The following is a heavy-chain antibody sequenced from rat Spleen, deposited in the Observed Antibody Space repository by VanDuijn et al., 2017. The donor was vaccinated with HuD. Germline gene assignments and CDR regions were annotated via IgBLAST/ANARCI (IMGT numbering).Heavy chain of an antibody. CDR3: VRHGYTRYYFDY. V-gene: IGHV5-62*01. J-gene: IGHJ2*01. D-gene: IGHD1-9*01. Sequence: AVQLVESGGGLVQPGKSLKLSCSASGFTFSSYGMHWIRQAPGKGLDWVAYISSSSGTVYADAVKERFTISRDNAKSTLYLQMDSLRSEDTASYYCVRHGYTRYYFDYWGQGVMVTVSS. CDR2: ISSSSGT. CDR1: GFTFSSYG.